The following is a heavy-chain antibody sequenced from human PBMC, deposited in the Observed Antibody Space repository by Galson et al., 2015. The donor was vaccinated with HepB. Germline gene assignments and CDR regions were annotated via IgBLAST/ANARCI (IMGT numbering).Heavy chain of an antibody. J-gene: IGHJ5*02. D-gene: IGHD3-10*01. V-gene: IGHV1-3*01. CDR1: GYTFTSYA. CDR2: INAGNGNT. CDR3: ARVGGAGHWFDP. Sequence: SCKASGYTFTSYAMHWVRQAPGQRLEWMGWINAGNGNTKYSQKFQGRVTITRDTSASTAYMELSSLRSEDTAVYYCARVGGAGHWFDPWGQGTLVTVSS.